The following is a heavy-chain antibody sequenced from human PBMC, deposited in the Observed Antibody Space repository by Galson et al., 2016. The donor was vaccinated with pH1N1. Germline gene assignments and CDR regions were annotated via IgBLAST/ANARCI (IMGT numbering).Heavy chain of an antibody. CDR1: GFSFDTYA. J-gene: IGHJ6*02. CDR3: AREDWSYADTYYNGMDV. CDR2: ISYNGHDQ. Sequence: SLRLSCAASGFSFDTYAMHWVRQAPGKGLEWVAFISYNGHDQSYADSLKGRFITSRDNSRNTVYLQLNSLRNEDTAVFYCAREDWSYADTYYNGMDVWGQGTTVTVSS. V-gene: IGHV3-30-3*01. D-gene: IGHD3-16*01.